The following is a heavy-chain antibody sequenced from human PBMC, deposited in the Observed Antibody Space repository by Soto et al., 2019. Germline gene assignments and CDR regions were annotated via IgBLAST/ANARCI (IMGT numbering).Heavy chain of an antibody. CDR3: ARDAISMVWGTNNWFDP. CDR2: ISGNGIAT. Sequence: EVQLLESGGGLVQPGGSLRLSCEASGFIFSDHAMSWVRQAPGKGLEWVSAISGNGIATYYADSVKGRFTISRDNSQNTLYLHMNRLRADDTAVYYCARDAISMVWGTNNWFDPWGQGTLVTVSS. CDR1: GFIFSDHA. V-gene: IGHV3-23*01. D-gene: IGHD3-10*01. J-gene: IGHJ5*02.